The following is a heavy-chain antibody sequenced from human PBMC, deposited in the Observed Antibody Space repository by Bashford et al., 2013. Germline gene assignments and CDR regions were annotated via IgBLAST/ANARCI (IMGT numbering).Heavy chain of an antibody. CDR2: SYDGSNK. CDR3: AREKRDAGFVRNGFDI. V-gene: IGHV3-30-3*01. J-gene: IGHJ3*02. CDR1: GFPFSSYT. D-gene: IGHD2-21*01. Sequence: GSLRLSCVASGFPFSSYTMHWVRQAPGKGWMGGTISYDGSNKYYADSVKGRFTISRDTSRNTLYLQMNSLRTEDTALYYCAREKRDAGFVRNGFDIWGQGTMVTVSS.